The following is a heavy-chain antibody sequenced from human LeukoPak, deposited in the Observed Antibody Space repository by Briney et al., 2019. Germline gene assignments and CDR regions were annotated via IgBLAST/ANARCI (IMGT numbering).Heavy chain of an antibody. J-gene: IGHJ4*02. D-gene: IGHD3-10*01. CDR3: ARDSGSSQFDY. CDR1: GGFISRYY. Sequence: SHTLSLTWTVSGGFISRYYWSWIRQPAGKGLEWIGRIYTSGVPNYKPSLKSAFPMSVDTSRNQCSLKLTALTAADTPLYYGARDSGSSQFDYWGQGPLVTVSS. V-gene: IGHV4-4*07. CDR2: IYTSGVP.